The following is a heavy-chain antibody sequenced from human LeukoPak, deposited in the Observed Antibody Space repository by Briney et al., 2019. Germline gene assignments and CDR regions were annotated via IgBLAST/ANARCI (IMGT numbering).Heavy chain of an antibody. CDR1: GFTFSSYA. CDR3: AKVGTDLNYMDV. D-gene: IGHD3/OR15-3a*01. CDR2: ISYDGSNK. J-gene: IGHJ6*03. V-gene: IGHV3-30*04. Sequence: GGSLRLSCAASGFTFSSYAMHWVRQAPGKGLEWVAVISYDGSNKNYADSVKGRFTISRDNSKNTLYLQMNSLRAEDTAVYYCAKVGTDLNYMDVWGKGTTVTVSS.